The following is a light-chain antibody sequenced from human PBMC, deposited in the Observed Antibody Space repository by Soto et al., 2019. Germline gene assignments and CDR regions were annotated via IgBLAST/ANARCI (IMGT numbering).Light chain of an antibody. Sequence: QAVVTQPPSASGTPGQRVAISCSGNSSNVGINTVAWYQQLPGAAPKLLIYNNNQRPSGVPGRFSASKSGTSASLAIGGLQSEDEADYTCAVWDDSLNVVVMGGGTKVTVL. V-gene: IGLV1-44*01. J-gene: IGLJ2*01. CDR3: AVWDDSLNVVV. CDR2: NNN. CDR1: SSNVGINT.